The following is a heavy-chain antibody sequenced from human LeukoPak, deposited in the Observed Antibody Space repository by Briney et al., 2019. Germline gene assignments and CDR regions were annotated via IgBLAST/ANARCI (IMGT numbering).Heavy chain of an antibody. CDR1: GFTFSRYW. D-gene: IGHD2-8*01. CDR2: IKEDGGEK. V-gene: IGHV3-7*05. CDR3: AVHNGDY. Sequence: GGSQRLSCAASGFTFSRYWMGWARQAPGKGLEWVATIKEDGGEKYYVDSVKGRFTISRDNAENSLFLQMNSLRAEDTAVYYCAVHNGDYWGQGTLVTVSP. J-gene: IGHJ4*02.